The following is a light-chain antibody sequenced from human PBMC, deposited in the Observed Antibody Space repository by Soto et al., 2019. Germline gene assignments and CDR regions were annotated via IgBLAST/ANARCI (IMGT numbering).Light chain of an antibody. CDR3: QQYYIYPPWT. CDR1: QGISSY. J-gene: IGKJ1*01. V-gene: IGKV1-8*01. CDR2: AAS. Sequence: AIRMTQSPSSLSASTGDRVTITCRASQGISSYLAWYQQKPGKAPKLLIYAASTLQSGVPSRFSGSGSGTDFTIPIICLQSEDFATYYCQQYYIYPPWTFGQGTKVEIK.